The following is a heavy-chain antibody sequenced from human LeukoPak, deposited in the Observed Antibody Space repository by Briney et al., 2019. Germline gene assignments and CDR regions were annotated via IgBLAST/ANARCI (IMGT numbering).Heavy chain of an antibody. J-gene: IGHJ6*03. CDR2: INPNSGGT. CDR1: GGTFSSYA. V-gene: IGHV1-2*02. CDR3: ARGPVTYYYYMDV. Sequence: ASVKVSCKASGGTFSSYAISWVRQAPGQGLEWMGWINPNSGGTNYAQKFQGRVTMTRDTSISTAYMELSRLRSDDTAVYYCARGPVTYYYYMDVWGKGTTVTVSS. D-gene: IGHD4-11*01.